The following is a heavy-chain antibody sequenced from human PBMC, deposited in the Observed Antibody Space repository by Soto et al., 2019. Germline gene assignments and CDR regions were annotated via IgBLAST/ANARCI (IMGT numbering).Heavy chain of an antibody. CDR1: GFTFSSYS. CDR2: ISSSSSTI. CDR3: ARDFCGGDCYSGIYYYYGMDV. J-gene: IGHJ6*02. Sequence: PGGSLRLSCAASGFTFSSYSMNWVRQAPGKGLEWVSYISSSSSTIYYADSEKGRFTISRDNAKNSLYLQMNSLRDEDTAVYYCARDFCGGDCYSGIYYYYGMDVWGQGTTVTVSS. V-gene: IGHV3-48*02. D-gene: IGHD2-21*02.